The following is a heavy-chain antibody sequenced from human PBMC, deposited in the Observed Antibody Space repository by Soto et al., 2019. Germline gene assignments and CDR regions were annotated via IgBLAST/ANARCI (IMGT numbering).Heavy chain of an antibody. Sequence: EVQLVESGGDLVHPGGSLRLSCAASEFSFSNSWMHWVRQAPGKGLVWVSRINIDGSSTDYADSVKGRFTISRDNAKNTLYLQMNSLRVEDTAVYYCARGNIAVAVRGLFDYWGQGTLVTVSS. CDR1: EFSFSNSW. CDR2: INIDGSST. J-gene: IGHJ4*02. D-gene: IGHD6-19*01. V-gene: IGHV3-74*01. CDR3: ARGNIAVAVRGLFDY.